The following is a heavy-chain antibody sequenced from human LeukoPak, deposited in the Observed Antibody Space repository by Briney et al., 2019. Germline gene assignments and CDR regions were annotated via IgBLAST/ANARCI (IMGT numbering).Heavy chain of an antibody. Sequence: GGSLRLSCAASGFTFSSYAMSWVRQAPGKGLAWVSTISGGSGSTYCADSVKGRFTISRDNSKNTLYLQMNSLRAEDTAVYYCARDSSSSWYWGDYWGQGTLVTVSS. D-gene: IGHD6-13*01. CDR2: ISGGSGST. CDR3: ARDSSSSWYWGDY. CDR1: GFTFSSYA. J-gene: IGHJ4*02. V-gene: IGHV3-23*01.